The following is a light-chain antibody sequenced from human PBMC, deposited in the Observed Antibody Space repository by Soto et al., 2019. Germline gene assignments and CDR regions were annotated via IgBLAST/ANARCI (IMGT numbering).Light chain of an antibody. V-gene: IGLV7-46*01. CDR1: TGAVTSGHY. J-gene: IGLJ1*01. Sequence: AVVTQEPSLTVSPGGTVTLTCGSSTGAVTSGHYPYWFQQKPGQAPRTLIYDTSNTHSWTPARFSGSLLGGKAALTLSGAQPEDEADYYCLLSYSGAGGVFGTRTKVTVL. CDR2: DTS. CDR3: LLSYSGAGGV.